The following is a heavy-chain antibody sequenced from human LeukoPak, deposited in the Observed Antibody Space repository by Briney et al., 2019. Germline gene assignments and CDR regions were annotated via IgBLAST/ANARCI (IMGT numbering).Heavy chain of an antibody. Sequence: PGGSLRLSCAASGFTFSSYDMDWVRQAPGKGLEWVSYISSSGSTIYYADSVKGRFTISRDNAKNPLYLQMSSLRAEDTALYYCAREASVAVRRFDYWGQGSLVSVSS. CDR2: ISSSGSTI. CDR3: AREASVAVRRFDY. V-gene: IGHV3-48*03. CDR1: GFTFSSYD. J-gene: IGHJ4*02. D-gene: IGHD6-19*01.